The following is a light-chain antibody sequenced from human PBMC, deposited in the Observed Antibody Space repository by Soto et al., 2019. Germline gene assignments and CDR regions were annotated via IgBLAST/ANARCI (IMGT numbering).Light chain of an antibody. J-gene: IGLJ1*01. CDR3: QVWNITTDHYV. V-gene: IGLV3-21*04. CDR1: NIGSKR. Sequence: SYELTQPPSVSVAPEKTARLTCGGDNIGSKRVHWYRQKPGQAPVLVIYYDSDRPSGIPERFSGSNSGNTATLTINRVEAGDEAHYYCQVWNITTDHYVFGTETKTTVL. CDR2: YDS.